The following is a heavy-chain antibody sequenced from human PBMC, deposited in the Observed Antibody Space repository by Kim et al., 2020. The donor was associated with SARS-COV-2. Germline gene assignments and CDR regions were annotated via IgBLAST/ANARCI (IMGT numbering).Heavy chain of an antibody. V-gene: IGHV4-34*01. CDR2: INHSGST. D-gene: IGHD6-13*01. J-gene: IGHJ6*02. CDR1: GGSFSGYY. Sequence: SETLSLTCAVYGGSFSGYYWSWIRQPPGKGLEWIGEINHSGSTNYNPSLKSRVTISVDTSKNQSSLQLSSVTAADTPVYYCARGFQAAVHRYYYYYYGMDVWGQGTTVTVSS. CDR3: ARGFQAAVHRYYYYYYGMDV.